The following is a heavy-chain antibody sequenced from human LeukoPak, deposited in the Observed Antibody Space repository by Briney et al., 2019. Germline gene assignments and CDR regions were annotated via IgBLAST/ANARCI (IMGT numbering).Heavy chain of an antibody. CDR1: GYTLTELS. J-gene: IGHJ6*02. CDR2: FDPEDGET. Sequence: GASVKVSCKVSGYTLTELSMRWVRQAPGKGLEWMGGFDPEDGETIYAQKFQGRVTMTEDTSTDTAYMELSSLRSEDTAVYYCQTRGPYYYYYGMDVWGQGTTVTVSS. CDR3: QTRGPYYYYYGMDV. V-gene: IGHV1-24*01. D-gene: IGHD1-1*01.